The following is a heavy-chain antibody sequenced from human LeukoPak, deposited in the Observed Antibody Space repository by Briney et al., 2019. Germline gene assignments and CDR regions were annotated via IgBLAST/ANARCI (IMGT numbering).Heavy chain of an antibody. CDR1: GGSFSGYY. D-gene: IGHD2-2*01. J-gene: IGHJ3*02. CDR3: AVPAATNHNNAFDI. CDR2: INHSGST. Sequence: SETLSLTCAVYGGSFSGYYWSWIRQPPGKGLEWIGEINHSGSTNYNPSLKSRVTISVDTSKNQFSLKLSSVTAADTAVYYCAVPAATNHNNAFDIWGQGTMVTASS. V-gene: IGHV4-34*01.